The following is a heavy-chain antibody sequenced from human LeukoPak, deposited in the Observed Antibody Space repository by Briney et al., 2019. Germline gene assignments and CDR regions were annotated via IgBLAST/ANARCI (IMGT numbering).Heavy chain of an antibody. CDR3: ARDMGDGYNYIYFDY. D-gene: IGHD5-24*01. CDR1: RGTFSSYA. J-gene: IGHJ4*02. CDR2: IIPILGIA. Sequence: SLKLSCKASRGTFSSYAISWVRQAPGQGLEWMGRIIPILGIANYAQKFQGRVTITADKSTSTAYMELSSLRSEDTAVYYCARDMGDGYNYIYFDYWGQGTLVTVSS. V-gene: IGHV1-69*04.